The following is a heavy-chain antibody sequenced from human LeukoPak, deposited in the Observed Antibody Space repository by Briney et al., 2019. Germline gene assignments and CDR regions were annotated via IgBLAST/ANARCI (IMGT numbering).Heavy chain of an antibody. CDR3: ARVVGAEDPSRWFYFDY. Sequence: SETLSLTCTVSGVSISSGDYYWSWIRQPPGKGLEWIGYIYYSGSTYYNPSLKSRVTISVDTSKNQFSLKLSSVTAADTAVYYCARVVGAEDPSRWFYFDYWGQGTLVTVSS. CDR1: GVSISSGDYY. CDR2: IYYSGST. V-gene: IGHV4-30-4*01. D-gene: IGHD1-26*01. J-gene: IGHJ4*02.